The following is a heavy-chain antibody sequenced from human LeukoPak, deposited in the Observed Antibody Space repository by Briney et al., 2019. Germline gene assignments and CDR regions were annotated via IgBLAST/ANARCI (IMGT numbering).Heavy chain of an antibody. V-gene: IGHV3-49*03. J-gene: IGHJ4*02. Sequence: GGSLRLSCTASGFTFGDYAMSWFRQAPGKGLEWVGFIRSKPYGGTTENAASVKGRFTISRDVSKSIAYLQMNSLKTEDTAVYYCARGGVYCSSVSCSVDYWGQGILVTVSS. CDR1: GFTFGDYA. CDR3: ARGGVYCSSVSCSVDY. D-gene: IGHD2-2*01. CDR2: IRSKPYGGTT.